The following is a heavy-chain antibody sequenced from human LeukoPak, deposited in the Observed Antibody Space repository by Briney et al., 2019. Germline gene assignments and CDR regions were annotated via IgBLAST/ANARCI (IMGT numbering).Heavy chain of an antibody. V-gene: IGHV1-3*01. CDR3: ARDRGSSWGY. Sequence: ASVKVSCKASGYTFTSYAMHWVRQAPGQRLEWMGWINAGNGNTKYPQKFQGRVTITRDTSASTAYMELSSLRSEDTAVYYCARDRGSSWGYWGQGTLVTVSS. J-gene: IGHJ4*02. CDR1: GYTFTSYA. CDR2: INAGNGNT. D-gene: IGHD6-13*01.